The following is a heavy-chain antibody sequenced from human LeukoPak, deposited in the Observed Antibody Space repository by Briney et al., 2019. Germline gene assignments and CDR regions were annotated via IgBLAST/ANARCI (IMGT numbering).Heavy chain of an antibody. CDR1: GYTFTSYD. CDR2: MNPNSGNT. Sequence: GASVKVSCKASGYTFTSYDINWVRQATGQGLEWMGWMNPNSGNTGYAQKFQGRVTITADESTSSAYMELSSLRSEDTAVYYCARPQDFGLTGMNAFDIWGQGTMVTVSS. J-gene: IGHJ3*02. CDR3: ARPQDFGLTGMNAFDI. D-gene: IGHD7-27*01. V-gene: IGHV1-8*01.